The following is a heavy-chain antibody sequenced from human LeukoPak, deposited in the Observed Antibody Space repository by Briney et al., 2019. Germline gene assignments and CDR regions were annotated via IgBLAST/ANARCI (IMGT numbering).Heavy chain of an antibody. CDR3: ARAPDYGGNLYFDY. J-gene: IGHJ4*02. Sequence: AASVTVSCKASGGTFSSYAISWVRQAPGQGLEWMGGIIPIFGTANYAQKFQGRVTITADESTSTAYMELSSLRSEDTAVYYCARAPDYGGNLYFDYWGQGTLVTVSS. D-gene: IGHD4-23*01. CDR2: IIPIFGTA. V-gene: IGHV1-69*13. CDR1: GGTFSSYA.